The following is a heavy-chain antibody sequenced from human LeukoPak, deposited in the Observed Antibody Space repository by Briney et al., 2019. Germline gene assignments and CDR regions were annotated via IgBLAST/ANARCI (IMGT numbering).Heavy chain of an antibody. CDR2: ITGSGGGT. J-gene: IGHJ4*02. V-gene: IGHV3-23*01. CDR3: AKNSYGLLDY. D-gene: IGHD5-18*01. CDR1: GFTFSNYA. Sequence: GGSLRLSCAASGFTFSNYAMNWVRQAPGKGLEWVSTITGSGGGTYYADSVKGRFTISRDNSKNTLYLQMSSLRAEDTAVYYCAKNSYGLLDYWGQGTLVTVSS.